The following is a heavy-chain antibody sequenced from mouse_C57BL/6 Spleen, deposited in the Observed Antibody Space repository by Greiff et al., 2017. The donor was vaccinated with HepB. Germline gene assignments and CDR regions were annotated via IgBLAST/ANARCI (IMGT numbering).Heavy chain of an antibody. CDR1: GYSFTGYY. Sequence: EVKLVESGPELVKPGASVKISCKASGYSFTGYYMNWVKQSPEKSLEWIGEINPSTGGTTYNQKFKAKATLTVDKSSSTAYMQLKRLTSEDSAVYYCASRGYYYGRSGAMDYWGQGTSVTVSS. CDR3: ASRGYYYGRSGAMDY. V-gene: IGHV1-42*01. D-gene: IGHD1-1*01. CDR2: INPSTGGT. J-gene: IGHJ4*01.